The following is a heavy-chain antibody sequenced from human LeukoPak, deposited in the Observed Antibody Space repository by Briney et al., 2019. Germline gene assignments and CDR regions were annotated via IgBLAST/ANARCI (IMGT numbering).Heavy chain of an antibody. CDR3: ASTQGDTAMVETPGYFDY. CDR2: IYYSGST. CDR1: GGSINSNSYY. D-gene: IGHD5-18*01. J-gene: IGHJ4*02. V-gene: IGHV4-39*07. Sequence: SETLSLTCTVSGGSINSNSYYWGWIRQPPGKGLEWIGSIYYSGSTYYNPSLKSRVTISVDTSKNQFSLKLSSVTAADTAVYYCASTQGDTAMVETPGYFDYWGQGTLVTVSS.